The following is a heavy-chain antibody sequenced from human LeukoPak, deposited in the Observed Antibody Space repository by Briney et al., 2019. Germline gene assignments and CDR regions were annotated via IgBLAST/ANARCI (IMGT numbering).Heavy chain of an antibody. J-gene: IGHJ4*02. CDR1: GGTFSSYA. D-gene: IGHD5-12*01. V-gene: IGHV1-69*04. CDR3: ARDHIVPSYYFDY. CDR2: IIPILGIA. Sequence: SVKVSCKASGGTFSSYAISWVRQAPGQGLEWMGRIIPILGIANYAQKFQGRVTITADESTSTAYMELSSLRSEDTAVYYCARDHIVPSYYFDYWGQGTLVTVSS.